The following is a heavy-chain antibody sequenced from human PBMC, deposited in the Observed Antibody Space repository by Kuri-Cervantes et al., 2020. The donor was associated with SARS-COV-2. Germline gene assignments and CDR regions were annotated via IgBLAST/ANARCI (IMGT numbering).Heavy chain of an antibody. CDR2: IRYDGSNK. CDR1: GFTFSSYG. J-gene: IGHJ4*02. V-gene: IGHV3-30*02. CDR3: AKEGGAGADIVVVPAALAY. Sequence: GESLKISCAASGFTFSSYGMHWVRQAPGKGLEWVAFIRYDGSNKYYADSVKGRFTISRDNSKNTLYLQMNSLRAEDTAVYYCAKEGGAGADIVVVPAALAYWGQGTLVTVSS. D-gene: IGHD2-2*01.